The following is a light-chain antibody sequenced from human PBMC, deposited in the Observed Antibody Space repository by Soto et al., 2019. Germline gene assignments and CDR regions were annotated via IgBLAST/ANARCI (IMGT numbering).Light chain of an antibody. CDR3: QQLNSYPPT. J-gene: IGKJ3*01. CDR1: QGISSY. CDR2: AAS. Sequence: DIQLTQSPSFLSASVGDRVTITCRASQGISSYLGWYQQKPGKAPKLLIYAASTLQSGVPSRFSGSGSGTEITLTIISLQPQDFATYYCQQLNSYPPTFGPGTKVHIK. V-gene: IGKV1-9*01.